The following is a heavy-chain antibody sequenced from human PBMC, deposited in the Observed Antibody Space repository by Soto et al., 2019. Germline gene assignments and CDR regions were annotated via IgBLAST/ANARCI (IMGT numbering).Heavy chain of an antibody. J-gene: IGHJ4*02. CDR2: INPSGGST. CDR3: ARDEYSYASY. Sequence: ASVQGACKASGYSFTIDYMGWGRQAPGQGLEWMGIINPSGGSTSYAQKFQGRVTMTRDTSTSTVYMELSSLRSEDTAVYYCARDEYSYASYWGQGTLVTVSS. V-gene: IGHV1-46*01. D-gene: IGHD5-18*01. CDR1: GYSFTIDY.